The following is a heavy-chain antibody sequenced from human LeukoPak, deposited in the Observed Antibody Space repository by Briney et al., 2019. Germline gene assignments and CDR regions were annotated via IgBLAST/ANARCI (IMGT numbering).Heavy chain of an antibody. V-gene: IGHV4-59*01. J-gene: IGHJ4*02. CDR2: AYYSGST. CDR1: GGSISSNY. D-gene: IGHD4-17*01. CDR3: ARTKYGDYLFADY. Sequence: ASETLSLTCTVSGGSISSNYWSWIRQPPGKGLEWIGYAYYSGSTNYNPSLKGRVTISVAKNQVSLKLSSVTAADTAVYYCARTKYGDYLFADYWGQGTLATVSP.